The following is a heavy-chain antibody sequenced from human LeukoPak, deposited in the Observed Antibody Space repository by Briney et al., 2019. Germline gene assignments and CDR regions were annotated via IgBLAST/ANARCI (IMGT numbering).Heavy chain of an antibody. V-gene: IGHV4-59*12. CDR3: ARVLPDTTWFDP. J-gene: IGHJ5*02. D-gene: IGHD1-1*01. CDR1: GGSISSYY. CDR2: IHYSGST. Sequence: SETLSLTCTVSGGSISSYYWSWIRQPPGKGLEWIGYIHYSGSTNYNPSLKSRVTISVDTSKNQFSLKLSSVTAADTAVYYCARVLPDTTWFDPWGQGTLVTVSS.